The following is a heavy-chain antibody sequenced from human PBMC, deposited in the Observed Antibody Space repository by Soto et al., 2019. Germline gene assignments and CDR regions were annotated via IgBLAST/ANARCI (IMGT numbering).Heavy chain of an antibody. CDR1: GFTFSDYH. D-gene: IGHD3-10*01. V-gene: IGHV3-11*01. Sequence: PGGSLRLSCAASGFTFSDYHMSWIRQAPGKGLEWVIYISSSGSTIYYADSVKGRFTISRDNAKNSLYLQMNSLRAEDTAVYYCARVDGSGSYRYFDYWGQGTLVTVSS. CDR3: ARVDGSGSYRYFDY. J-gene: IGHJ4*02. CDR2: ISSSGSTI.